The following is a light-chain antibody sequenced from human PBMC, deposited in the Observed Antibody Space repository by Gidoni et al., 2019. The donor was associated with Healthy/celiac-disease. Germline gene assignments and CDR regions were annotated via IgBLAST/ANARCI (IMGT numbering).Light chain of an antibody. CDR3: QQYGSSPRT. J-gene: IGKJ1*01. V-gene: IGKV3-20*01. CDR2: GAS. Sequence: EIVLTQSPGTLSLSPGERATRSCRASQSVSSCYLDWYQQTPGPAPRLLIYGASSRATGIPDMFSVSGSGTDFTLTISRLEPEDFAVYYCQQYGSSPRTFGQGTKVEIK. CDR1: QSVSSCY.